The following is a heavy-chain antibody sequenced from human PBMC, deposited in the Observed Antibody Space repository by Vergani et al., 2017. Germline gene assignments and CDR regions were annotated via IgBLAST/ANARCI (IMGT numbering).Heavy chain of an antibody. D-gene: IGHD1-7*01. V-gene: IGHV2-5*04. CDR2: IYWNDEQ. Sequence: QITLKESGPTLVKPTQTLTLTCTFSGFSLNTRGVSVAWIRQPPGKALDWLALIYWNDEQHYSPSLNNRVTITKDTSKNQVVLTMTNMDYVDTGTYYCVYRKTECGTTCCLYPFYYCYYMCVWGKGTTVTVS. CDR3: VYRKTECGTTCCLYPFYYCYYMCV. J-gene: IGHJ6*03. CDR1: GFSLNTRGVS.